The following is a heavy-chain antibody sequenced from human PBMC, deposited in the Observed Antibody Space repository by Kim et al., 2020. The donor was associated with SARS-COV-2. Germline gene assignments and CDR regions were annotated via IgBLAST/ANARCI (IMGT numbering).Heavy chain of an antibody. CDR2: IWGTGVTT. CDR3: AKSHSGWSPFDF. D-gene: IGHD6-19*01. V-gene: IGHV3-23*01. J-gene: IGHJ4*02. CDR1: GFTFNNYA. Sequence: GGSLRLSCTASGFTFNNYAMNWVRQVPGKGLEWVSVIWGTGVTTNYADSVRGRFTISRDNSKNTLFLQMNSLRVDDTAVYYCAKSHSGWSPFDFWGQGTL.